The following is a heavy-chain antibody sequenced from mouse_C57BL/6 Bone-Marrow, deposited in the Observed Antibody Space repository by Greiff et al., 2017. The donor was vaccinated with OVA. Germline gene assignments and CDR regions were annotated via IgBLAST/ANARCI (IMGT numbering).Heavy chain of an antibody. V-gene: IGHV5-2*01. CDR2: INSDGGST. D-gene: IGHD3-2*02. J-gene: IGHJ2*01. CDR1: EYEFPSHD. CDR3: ARGDSSGYDDYFDY. Sequence: EVQLQQSGGGLVQPGESLKLSCESNEYEFPSHDMSWVRKTPEKRLELVAAINSDGGSTYYPDTMERRFIISRDNTKKTLYLQMSSLRSEDTALYYCARGDSSGYDDYFDYWGQGTTLTVSS.